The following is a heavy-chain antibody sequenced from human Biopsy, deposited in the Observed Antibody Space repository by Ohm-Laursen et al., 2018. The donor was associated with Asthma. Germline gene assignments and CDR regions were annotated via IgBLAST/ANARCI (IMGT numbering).Heavy chain of an antibody. J-gene: IGHJ4*02. CDR1: RFTYE. CDR3: AREGVAGTHIED. Sequence: SLRFSCAAPRFTYEMHWVRQAPGKGLEWVAVGGSYYDGGLKYYADSVNGRFTVSRDDSKNTLYLQMNSLRPDDTAVYYCAREGVAGTHIEDWGQGTLVTVSS. V-gene: IGHV3-30-3*01. CDR2: GGSYYDGGLK. D-gene: IGHD6-19*01.